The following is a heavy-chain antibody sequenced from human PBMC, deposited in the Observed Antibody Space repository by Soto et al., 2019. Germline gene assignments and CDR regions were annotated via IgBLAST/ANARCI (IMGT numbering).Heavy chain of an antibody. CDR2: IYYSGST. Sequence: KPSETLSLTCTVSGGSISNSSYYWGWIRQPPGKGLEWIGSIYYSGSTYYNPSLKSRVTISVDTSRNQFSLKLSSVTAADTAVYYCARRASWDYWGQGTLVTVSS. V-gene: IGHV4-39*01. CDR1: GGSISNSSYY. D-gene: IGHD2-2*01. J-gene: IGHJ4*02. CDR3: ARRASWDY.